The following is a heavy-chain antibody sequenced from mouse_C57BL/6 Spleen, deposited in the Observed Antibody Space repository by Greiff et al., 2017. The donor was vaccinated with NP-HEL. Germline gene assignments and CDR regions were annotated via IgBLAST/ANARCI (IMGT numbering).Heavy chain of an antibody. Sequence: QVQLKQPGAELVMPGASVKLSCKASGYTFTSYWMHWVKQSPGQGLEWIGEIDPSDSYTNYNQKFKGKSTLTVDKSSSTAYMQLSSLTSEDSAVYYCAYEINYVFAYWGQGTLVTVSA. J-gene: IGHJ3*01. CDR2: IDPSDSYT. CDR3: AYEINYVFAY. V-gene: IGHV1-69*01. CDR1: GYTFTSYW. D-gene: IGHD2-1*01.